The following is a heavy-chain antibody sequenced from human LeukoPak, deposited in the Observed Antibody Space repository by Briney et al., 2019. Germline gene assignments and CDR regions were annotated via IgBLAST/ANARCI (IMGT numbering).Heavy chain of an antibody. V-gene: IGHV3-7*01. D-gene: IGHD2-8*02. CDR3: ARDRTGGEDYYFDY. CDR1: GFTLGSYW. Sequence: GGSLRLSCAASGFTLGSYWMTWVRQAPRKGLEWAAAIKEDGSETYYVDSVKGRFTISRDNAKNSLFLQMNSLRAEDTAVYYCARDRTGGEDYYFDYWGQGTLVTVSS. J-gene: IGHJ4*02. CDR2: IKEDGSET.